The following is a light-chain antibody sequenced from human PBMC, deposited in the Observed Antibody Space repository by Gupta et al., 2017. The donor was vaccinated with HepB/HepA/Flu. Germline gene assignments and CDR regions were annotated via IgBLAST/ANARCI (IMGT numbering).Light chain of an antibody. CDR3: MQALQTPRT. Sequence: DNVVTQSPLPLRVTPGEPAPLPCQSRQSLLYRNGNNYMDWYLQKPGQSPQILIYWGSYRASGVPDRFSGSGSGTDFTLKISRVEAEDVGVYYCMQALQTPRTFGQGTRLEIK. CDR2: WGS. J-gene: IGKJ5*01. CDR1: QSLLYRNGNNY. V-gene: IGKV2-28*01.